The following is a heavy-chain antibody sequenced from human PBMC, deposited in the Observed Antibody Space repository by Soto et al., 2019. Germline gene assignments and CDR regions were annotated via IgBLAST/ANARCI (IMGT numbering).Heavy chain of an antibody. Sequence: GGSLRLSCASSVFTFISYEMNWVRQAPGKGLEWVSYISSSGSTIYYADSVKGRFTISRDNAKNSLYLQMNSLRAEDTAVYYCARSKVVPAAIRGYYGMDVWGQGTTVTVSS. J-gene: IGHJ6*02. V-gene: IGHV3-48*03. D-gene: IGHD2-2*02. CDR3: ARSKVVPAAIRGYYGMDV. CDR2: ISSSGSTI. CDR1: VFTFISYE.